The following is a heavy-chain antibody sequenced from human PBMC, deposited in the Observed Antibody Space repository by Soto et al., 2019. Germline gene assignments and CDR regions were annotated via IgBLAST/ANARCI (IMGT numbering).Heavy chain of an antibody. CDR1: GGSISSYY. CDR3: ARDQVGATLFDP. D-gene: IGHD1-26*01. Sequence: SETLSLTCTVSGGSISSYYWSWIRQPPGKGLEWIGYIYYSGSTNYNPSLKSRVTISVDPSKNQFSLKLSSLTAADTAVYYCARDQVGATLFDPWGQGTLVTVSS. J-gene: IGHJ5*02. CDR2: IYYSGST. V-gene: IGHV4-59*01.